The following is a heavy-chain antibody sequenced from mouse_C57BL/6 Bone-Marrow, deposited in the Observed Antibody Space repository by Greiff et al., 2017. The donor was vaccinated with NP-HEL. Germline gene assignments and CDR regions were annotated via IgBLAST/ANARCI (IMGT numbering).Heavy chain of an antibody. V-gene: IGHV1-59*01. J-gene: IGHJ2*01. CDR3: ARFEGYCPYYFDY. CDR1: GYTFTSYW. D-gene: IGHD2-3*01. Sequence: VQLQQPGAELVRPGTSVKLSCKASGYTFTSYWMHWVKQRPGQGLEWIGVIDPSDSYTNYNQKFKGKATLTVDTSSSTAYMQLSSLTSEDSAVYYCARFEGYCPYYFDYWGQGTTLTVSS. CDR2: IDPSDSYT.